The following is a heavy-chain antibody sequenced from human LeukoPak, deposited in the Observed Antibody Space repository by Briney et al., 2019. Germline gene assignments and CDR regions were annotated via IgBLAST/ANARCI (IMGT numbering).Heavy chain of an antibody. V-gene: IGHV3-30*04. J-gene: IGHJ4*02. Sequence: GGSLRLSCAASGFTFSSYAMHWVRQAPGKGLEWVAVISYDGSNKYYADSVKGRFTISRDNSKNTLYLQMNSLRAEDTAVYYCARDPSITMVRGPHPFDYWGQGTLVTVSS. D-gene: IGHD3-10*01. CDR1: GFTFSSYA. CDR2: ISYDGSNK. CDR3: ARDPSITMVRGPHPFDY.